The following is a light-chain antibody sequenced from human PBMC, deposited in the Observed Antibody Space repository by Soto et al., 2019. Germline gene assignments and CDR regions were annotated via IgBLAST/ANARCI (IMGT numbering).Light chain of an antibody. CDR1: QGISNF. CDR2: AAS. J-gene: IGKJ3*01. V-gene: IGKV1-27*01. CDR3: QKYNN. Sequence: DIQMTQSPSSLSASVGDRVTITCRASQGISNFLAWYQQKPGQLPKLLIYAASTLQSGVPSRFSGSGSGTDFTLTISSLQPEDVATYYCQKYNNFGPGTKVDIK.